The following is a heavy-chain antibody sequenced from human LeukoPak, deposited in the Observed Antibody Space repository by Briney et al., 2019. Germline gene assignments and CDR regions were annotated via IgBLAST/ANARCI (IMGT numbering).Heavy chain of an antibody. CDR2: IYYSGST. CDR3: AREGYSYGSFNY. D-gene: IGHD5-18*01. V-gene: IGHV4-61*01. CDR1: GGSVSSGSYY. Sequence: PSETLSLTCTVSGGSVSSGSYYWSWIRQPPGKGLEWIGYIYYSGSTNYNPPLKSRVTISVDTSKNQFSLKLSSVTAADTAVYYCAREGYSYGSFNYWGQGTLVTVSS. J-gene: IGHJ4*02.